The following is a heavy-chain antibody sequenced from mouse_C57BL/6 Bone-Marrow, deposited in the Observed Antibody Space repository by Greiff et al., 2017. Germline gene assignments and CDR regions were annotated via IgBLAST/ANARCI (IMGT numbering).Heavy chain of an antibody. Sequence: VKLQQSGAELVKPGASVKMSCKASGYTFTSYWITWVKQRPGQGLEWIGDIYPTSGRTNYNEKFKSKAILTVDNSSNTAYMQLSSLTSEDSAVFYCARSGPLGRSFDYWGQGTTLTVSS. D-gene: IGHD4-1*01. V-gene: IGHV1-55*01. CDR3: ARSGPLGRSFDY. CDR1: GYTFTSYW. J-gene: IGHJ2*01. CDR2: IYPTSGRT.